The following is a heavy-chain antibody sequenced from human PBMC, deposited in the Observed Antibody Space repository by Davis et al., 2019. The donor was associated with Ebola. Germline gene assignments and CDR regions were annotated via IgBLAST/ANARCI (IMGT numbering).Heavy chain of an antibody. Sequence: KVSCKASGYSFTSYWIVWVRQMPGKGLECMGIIFPGDSDTRYSPSFQGRVTISADKSITTAYLQWSSLKASDTAIYYCARGTNGYNPGGYFDSWGQGTLVTVSS. V-gene: IGHV5-51*01. CDR1: GYSFTSYW. CDR2: IFPGDSDT. D-gene: IGHD5-24*01. CDR3: ARGTNGYNPGGYFDS. J-gene: IGHJ4*02.